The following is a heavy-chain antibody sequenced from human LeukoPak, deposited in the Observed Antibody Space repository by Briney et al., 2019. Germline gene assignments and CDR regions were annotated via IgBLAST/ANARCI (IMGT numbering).Heavy chain of an antibody. D-gene: IGHD1-26*01. Sequence: SETLSLTCTVSGGSISSFYWSWIRQPPGKGLEWIGYIYYSGSTNYSPSLKSRVTMSVDTSKNQFSLKLSSVTAADTAVYYCAAQLVGAVIRWGQGTLVTVSS. V-gene: IGHV4-59*12. CDR3: AAQLVGAVIR. CDR2: IYYSGST. CDR1: GGSISSFY. J-gene: IGHJ4*02.